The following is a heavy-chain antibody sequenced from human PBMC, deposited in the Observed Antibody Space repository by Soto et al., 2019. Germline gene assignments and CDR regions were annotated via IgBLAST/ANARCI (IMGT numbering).Heavy chain of an antibody. Sequence: SETLSLTCTVSGGSISSSSYYWGWIRQPPGKGLEWIGSIYYSGSTYYNPSLKSRVTISVDTSKNQFSLKLSPVTAADTAVYYCARLPVVVVAATHFDYWGQGTLVTVSS. V-gene: IGHV4-39*01. D-gene: IGHD2-15*01. CDR2: IYYSGST. CDR1: GGSISSSSYY. CDR3: ARLPVVVVAATHFDY. J-gene: IGHJ4*02.